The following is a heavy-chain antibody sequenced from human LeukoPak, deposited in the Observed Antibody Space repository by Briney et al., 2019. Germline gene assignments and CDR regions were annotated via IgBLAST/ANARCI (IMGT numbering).Heavy chain of an antibody. J-gene: IGHJ5*02. Sequence: GGSLRLSCAASGFTFSSHWMHWARQGPGKGLVWVSRISSDGSSTSYADSVKGRSTISRDNAKNTLYLQMSSLRAEDTAVYYCARVVSGYTDSWFDPWGQGTLVTVSS. V-gene: IGHV3-74*01. CDR3: ARVVSGYTDSWFDP. CDR1: GFTFSSHW. CDR2: ISSDGSST. D-gene: IGHD3-22*01.